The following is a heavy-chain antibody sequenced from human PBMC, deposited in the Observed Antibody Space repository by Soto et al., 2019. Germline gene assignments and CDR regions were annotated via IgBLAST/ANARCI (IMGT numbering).Heavy chain of an antibody. CDR3: ARDGGWMISGSDSGDY. D-gene: IGHD1-26*01. Sequence: EVQLVESGGGLVQPGGSLRLSCAASGFTFSSYSMNWVRQAPGKGLEWVSYISSSSSTIYYAVSVKGRFTISRDNAKNSLYLQMNSLRDEDTAVYYCARDGGWMISGSDSGDYWGQGTLVTVSS. V-gene: IGHV3-48*02. CDR2: ISSSSSTI. J-gene: IGHJ4*02. CDR1: GFTFSSYS.